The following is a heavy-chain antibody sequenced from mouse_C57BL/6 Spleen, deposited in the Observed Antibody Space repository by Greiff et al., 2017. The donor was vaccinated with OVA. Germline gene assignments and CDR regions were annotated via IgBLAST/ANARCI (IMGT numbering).Heavy chain of an antibody. CDR3: ASSTTVEDFDV. V-gene: IGHV2-2*01. CDR2: IWSGGST. Sequence: VQLKQSGPGLVQPSQSLSITCTVSGFSLTSYGVHWVRQSPGKGLEWLGVIWSGGSTDYNAAFISRLSISKDNSKSQVFFKMNSLQADDTAIYYCASSTTVEDFDVWGTGTTVTVSS. D-gene: IGHD1-1*01. J-gene: IGHJ1*03. CDR1: GFSLTSYG.